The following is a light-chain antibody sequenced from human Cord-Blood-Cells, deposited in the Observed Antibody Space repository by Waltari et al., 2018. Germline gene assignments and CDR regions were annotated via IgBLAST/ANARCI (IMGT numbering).Light chain of an antibody. CDR3: QQYDNLLIT. V-gene: IGKV1-33*01. CDR1: QDISNY. J-gene: IGKJ5*01. Sequence: DIQMTPSPSSLSASVGDRVTITCQASQDISNYLNWYQQKPGKAPKLLIYDASNLETGVPSMFSGSGSGTDFTFTISSLQPEDIATYYCQQYDNLLITFGQGTRLEIK. CDR2: DAS.